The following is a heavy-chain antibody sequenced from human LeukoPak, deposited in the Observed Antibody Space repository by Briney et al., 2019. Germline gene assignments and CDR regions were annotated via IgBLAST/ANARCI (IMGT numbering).Heavy chain of an antibody. CDR1: GFTFSSYA. D-gene: IGHD6-6*01. CDR3: ARDSSDSSSNYDY. CDR2: ITSGGST. Sequence: PGGSLRLSCADSGFTFSSYAISWVRQAPGKGLEWASTITSGGSTCYADSVKGRFTISRDNSKNMLYLQMNSLRAEDTAVYYCARDSSDSSSNYDYWGQGTLVTVSS. J-gene: IGHJ4*02. V-gene: IGHV3-23*01.